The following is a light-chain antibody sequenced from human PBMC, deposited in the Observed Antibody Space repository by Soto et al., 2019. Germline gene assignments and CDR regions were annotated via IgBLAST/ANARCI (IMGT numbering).Light chain of an antibody. CDR3: HQYGNSAPIT. CDR1: QSVSSNF. CDR2: SAS. J-gene: IGKJ5*01. Sequence: DIVLTQSPGTLSLSPGERATLSCRASQSVSSNFLAWYQQTPGQAPRLLIYSASSRATGIPDRFSGSGSGTDFTLTISRLEPEDFAVYYCHQYGNSAPITFGQGTRLEI. V-gene: IGKV3-20*01.